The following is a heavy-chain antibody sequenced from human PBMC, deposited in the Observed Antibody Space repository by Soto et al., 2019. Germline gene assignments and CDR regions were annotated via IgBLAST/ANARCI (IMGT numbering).Heavy chain of an antibody. CDR2: ISYDGSNK. D-gene: IGHD3-3*01. J-gene: IGHJ4*02. CDR3: AKDLGVGDGFDY. CDR1: GFTFSSYG. V-gene: IGHV3-30*18. Sequence: GGSLRLSCAASGFTFSSYGMHWVRQAPGKGLEWVAVISYDGSNKYYADSVKGRFTISRDNSKNTLYLQMNSLRAEDTAVYYCAKDLGVGDGFDYWGQGTLVTVSS.